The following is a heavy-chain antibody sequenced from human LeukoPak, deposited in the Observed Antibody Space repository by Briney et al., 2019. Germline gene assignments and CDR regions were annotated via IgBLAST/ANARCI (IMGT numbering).Heavy chain of an antibody. D-gene: IGHD3-22*01. J-gene: IGHJ4*02. CDR2: IYDTGNT. CDR3: ARATPWLLPGY. Sequence: SETLSLTCTVSGGSISSGDYYWSWVRQPPGKGLEWIGHIYDTGNTNYNPSLESRVTISVDTSENQFSLRLTSVTAADTAVYFCARATPWLLPGYWGQGTLVTVSS. CDR1: GGSISSGDYY. V-gene: IGHV4-61*08.